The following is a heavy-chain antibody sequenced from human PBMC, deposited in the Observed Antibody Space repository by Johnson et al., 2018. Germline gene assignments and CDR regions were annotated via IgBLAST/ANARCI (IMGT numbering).Heavy chain of an antibody. D-gene: IGHD3-16*02. J-gene: IGHJ1*01. CDR1: SGSISNSY. V-gene: IGHV4-59*12. CDR3: ASGILREYDYVWGSYRTKKYFQH. Sequence: QVQLQESGPGLLKPSETLSLSCTVSSGSISNSYWNWIRQPPGKGLVWIGCLYYSGSTNYNSTLKSRVTISVETSKNQLPLKKSSVTAAVTAGYYCASGILREYDYVWGSYRTKKYFQHWGEGTLVTVSS. CDR2: LYYSGST.